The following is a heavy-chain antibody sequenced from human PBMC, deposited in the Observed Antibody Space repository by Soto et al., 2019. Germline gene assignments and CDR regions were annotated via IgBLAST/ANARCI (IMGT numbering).Heavy chain of an antibody. CDR1: GGSFSGYY. Sequence: SETLSLTCAVYGGSFSGYYWSWIRQPPGKGLEWIGEINHSGSTNYNPSLKSRVTISVDTSKNQFSLKLSSVTAADTAVYYCARGLSIAARRGYYYYGMDVWGQVTTVTVSS. CDR3: ARGLSIAARRGYYYYGMDV. D-gene: IGHD6-6*01. J-gene: IGHJ6*02. V-gene: IGHV4-34*01. CDR2: INHSGST.